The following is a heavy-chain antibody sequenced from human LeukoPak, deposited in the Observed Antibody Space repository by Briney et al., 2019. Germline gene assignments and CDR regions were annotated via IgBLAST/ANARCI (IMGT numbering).Heavy chain of an antibody. D-gene: IGHD1-26*01. CDR3: ARALPSPLYSGSYADAFDI. CDR1: GFTFSSYS. V-gene: IGHV3-21*01. Sequence: GESLRLSCAASGFTFSSYSMNWVRQAPGKGLEWVSSMISSSSYIYYADSVKGRFTISRDNAKNSLYLQMSSLRAEDTAVYYCARALPSPLYSGSYADAFDIWGQGTMVT. CDR2: MISSSSYI. J-gene: IGHJ3*02.